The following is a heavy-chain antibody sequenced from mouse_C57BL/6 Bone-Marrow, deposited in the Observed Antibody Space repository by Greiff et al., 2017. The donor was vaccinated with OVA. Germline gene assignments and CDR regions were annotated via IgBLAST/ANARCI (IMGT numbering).Heavy chain of an antibody. CDR1: GFTFSSYA. V-gene: IGHV5-9-1*02. Sequence: EVKLVESGEGLVKPGGSLKLSCAASGFTFSSYAMSWVRQTPEKRLEWVAFIRIGGDYIYYADTVKGRFTISRDNARNTLYLQMSSLKSEDTAMYYCTRGYYWFAYWGQGTLVTVSA. CDR2: IRIGGDYI. D-gene: IGHD1-1*01. CDR3: TRGYYWFAY. J-gene: IGHJ3*01.